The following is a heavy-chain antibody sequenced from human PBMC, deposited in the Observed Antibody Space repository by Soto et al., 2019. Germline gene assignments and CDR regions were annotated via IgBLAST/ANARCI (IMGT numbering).Heavy chain of an antibody. J-gene: IGHJ6*02. Sequence: QLQLVESGGGVVQSGRSLRLSCEASGFTFNTYAMHWVRQAPGKGLEWLVVISYDGSNRYYADSVEGRFTISRDNSKNSLFLQMNSLRPEDTATYYCAREVKPLQIWLGMDVWGRGTTVTVSS. CDR2: ISYDGSNR. V-gene: IGHV3-30-3*01. D-gene: IGHD5-18*01. CDR3: AREVKPLQIWLGMDV. CDR1: GFTFNTYA.